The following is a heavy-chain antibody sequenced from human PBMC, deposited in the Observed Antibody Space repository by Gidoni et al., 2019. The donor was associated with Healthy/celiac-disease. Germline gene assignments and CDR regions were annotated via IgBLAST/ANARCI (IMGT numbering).Heavy chain of an antibody. CDR2: IYYSGST. CDR3: ARSTWIQFDP. J-gene: IGHJ5*02. Sequence: QVQLQESGPGLVKPSETLSLTCTVSGGSISSYYWSWIRQPPGKGLEWIGYIYYSGSTNYNPALKSRVTISVDTSKNQFSLKLSSVTAAETAVYYCARSTWIQFDPWGQGTLVTVSS. D-gene: IGHD5-18*01. V-gene: IGHV4-59*01. CDR1: GGSISSYY.